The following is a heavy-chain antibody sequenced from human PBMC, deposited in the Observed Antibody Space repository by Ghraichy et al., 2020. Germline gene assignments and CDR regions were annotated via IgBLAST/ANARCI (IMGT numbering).Heavy chain of an antibody. D-gene: IGHD2/OR15-2a*01. CDR3: AKEEVTFFPLTG. CDR2: ITGSGAST. Sequence: LSLTCAASGFTFSSYAMSWVRQAPGKGLEWVSGITGSGASTYYADSVKGRFTISRDNSKNTLYLQMNSLRAEDTAVYYCAKEEVTFFPLTGWGQGTLVTVSS. CDR1: GFTFSSYA. V-gene: IGHV3-23*01. J-gene: IGHJ4*02.